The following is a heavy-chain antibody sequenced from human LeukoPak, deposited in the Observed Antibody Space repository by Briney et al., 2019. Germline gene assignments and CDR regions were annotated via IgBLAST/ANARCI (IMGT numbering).Heavy chain of an antibody. CDR2: INHSGST. V-gene: IGHV4-34*01. J-gene: IGHJ5*02. Sequence: SETLSLTCAVYGGSFSGYYWSWIRQPPGKGLEWIGEINHSGSTNYNPSLKSRVTISVDTSKNQFSLKLSSVTAADTAVYYCATLSPFRGEKARFEWFAPGGQETLVTFP. CDR3: ATLSPFRGEKARFEWFAP. CDR1: GGSFSGYY. D-gene: IGHD3-16*01.